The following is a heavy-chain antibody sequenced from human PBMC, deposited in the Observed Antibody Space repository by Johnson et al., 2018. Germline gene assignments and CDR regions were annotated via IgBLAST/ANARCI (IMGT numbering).Heavy chain of an antibody. CDR3: TRDIGSYFSGGEVFDI. V-gene: IGHV3-49*05. D-gene: IGHD1-26*01. Sequence: EVQLVESGGGLVKPGRSLRLSCTASGFTFGDYAMNWFRQAPGKGLEWVGFIRSKAYGGTTEYAASVKGRFTISRDDSKSIAYLQMNSLKTEDTAVYYCTRDIGSYFSGGEVFDIWGQGTMVTVSS. CDR1: GFTFGDYA. J-gene: IGHJ3*02. CDR2: IRSKAYGGTT.